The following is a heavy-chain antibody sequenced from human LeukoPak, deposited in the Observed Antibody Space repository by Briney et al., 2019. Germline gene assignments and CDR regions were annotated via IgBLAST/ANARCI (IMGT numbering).Heavy chain of an antibody. V-gene: IGHV3-48*01. D-gene: IGHD2-2*01. J-gene: IGHJ4*02. CDR1: GFTFSDYS. CDR2: ISSTSIT. CDR3: AKSAYCTSTSCPWIFDS. Sequence: GGSLRLSCAASGFTFSDYSMNWVRQAPGRGLERVSYISSTSITFYADSVRGRSTISRDNAKNSLHLQMNSLRAEDTAVYYCAKSAYCTSTSCPWIFDSWGQGTLVTVSS.